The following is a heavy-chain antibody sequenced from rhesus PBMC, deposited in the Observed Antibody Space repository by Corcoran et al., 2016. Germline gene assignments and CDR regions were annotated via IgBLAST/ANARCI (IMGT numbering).Heavy chain of an antibody. Sequence: QVQVQESGPGLVKPSETLSLTCAVSGGSISSNYWSWIRQPPGKGLEWIGCIYGSGGSTDYNPSLKSRVTISTDTSKNQFSLNLSSVTAAATAVYYCARERTAGAFDFWGQGLRVTVSS. CDR3: ARERTAGAFDF. V-gene: IGHV4-160*01. J-gene: IGHJ3*01. CDR2: IYGSGGST. CDR1: GGSISSNY.